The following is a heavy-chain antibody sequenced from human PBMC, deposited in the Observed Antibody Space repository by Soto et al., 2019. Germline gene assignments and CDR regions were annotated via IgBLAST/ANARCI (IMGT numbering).Heavy chain of an antibody. J-gene: IGHJ6*02. CDR2: ISGSGGST. V-gene: IGHV3-23*01. CDR1: GFTFSSYA. CDR3: AKDMLRYFEPPSYATDV. Sequence: PGGSLRLSCAASGFTFSSYAMSWVRQAPGKGLEWVSAISGSGGSTYYADSVKGRFTISRDNCKNTQYLQLNSLRTEDTALYYCAKDMLRYFEPPSYATDVCGPAPTVTVSS. D-gene: IGHD3-9*01.